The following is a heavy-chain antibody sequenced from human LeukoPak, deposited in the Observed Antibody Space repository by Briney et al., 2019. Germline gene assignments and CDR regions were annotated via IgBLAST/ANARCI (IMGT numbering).Heavy chain of an antibody. J-gene: IGHJ4*02. D-gene: IGHD3-22*01. Sequence: ASVKVSCKASEYTFIGYYIHWVRQAPGQGLEWMGWINPKSGGRNYAQKFQGRVSMARDTSISTAYMELSRLRSDDTAVYYCARGDYHDTSGHFDYWGQGTLVTVSS. V-gene: IGHV1-2*02. CDR3: ARGDYHDTSGHFDY. CDR2: INPKSGGR. CDR1: EYTFIGYY.